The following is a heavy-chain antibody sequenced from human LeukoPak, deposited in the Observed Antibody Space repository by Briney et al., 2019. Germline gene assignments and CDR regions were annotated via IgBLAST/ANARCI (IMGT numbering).Heavy chain of an antibody. J-gene: IGHJ4*02. Sequence: GGSLRLSCAASGFTFSSYAMSWVRQAPGKGLEWVPAISGSGGSTYYADSVKGRFTISRDNSKNTLYLQMNSLRAEDTAVYFCARARGYNYAFDYWGQGTLVTVSS. CDR1: GFTFSSYA. D-gene: IGHD5-18*01. V-gene: IGHV3-23*01. CDR3: ARARGYNYAFDY. CDR2: ISGSGGST.